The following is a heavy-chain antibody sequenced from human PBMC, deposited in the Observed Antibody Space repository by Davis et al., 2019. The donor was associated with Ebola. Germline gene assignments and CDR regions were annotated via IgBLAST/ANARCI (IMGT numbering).Heavy chain of an antibody. V-gene: IGHV4-39*01. CDR2: IYYSGST. D-gene: IGHD4-17*01. Sequence: SETLSLTCTVSGGSISSSSYYWGWIRQPPGKGLEWIGSIYYSGSTYYNPSLKSRVTISVDKSKNQFSLKLSSVTAADTAVYYCARGDYGDLSFDYWGQGTLVTVSS. CDR3: ARGDYGDLSFDY. CDR1: GGSISSSSYY. J-gene: IGHJ4*02.